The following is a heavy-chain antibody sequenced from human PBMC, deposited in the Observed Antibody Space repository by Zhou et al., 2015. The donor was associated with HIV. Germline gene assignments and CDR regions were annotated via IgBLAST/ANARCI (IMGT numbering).Heavy chain of an antibody. D-gene: IGHD3-3*01. Sequence: QVQLVESGGGLVKPGGSLRLSCAASGFTFSDYYMSWIRQAPGKGLEWVSYISTGGSTIYYADSVKGRFTISRDNAKNSLYLQMNSLRAEDTAVYYCARGKRITIFGVVRGLDVWGQGTTVTGLL. CDR3: ARGKRITIFGVVRGLDV. V-gene: IGHV3-11*01. J-gene: IGHJ6*02. CDR1: GFTFSDYY. CDR2: ISTGGSTI.